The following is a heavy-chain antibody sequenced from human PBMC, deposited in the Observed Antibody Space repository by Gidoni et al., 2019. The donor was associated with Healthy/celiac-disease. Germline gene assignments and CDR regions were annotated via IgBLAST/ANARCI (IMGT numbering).Heavy chain of an antibody. Sequence: DSVKGRFTISRDNSKNTLYLQMSSLRAEDTAVYYCGIAAAGIHYWGQGTLVTVSS. J-gene: IGHJ4*02. D-gene: IGHD6-13*01. CDR3: GIAAAGIHY. V-gene: IGHV3-64D*08.